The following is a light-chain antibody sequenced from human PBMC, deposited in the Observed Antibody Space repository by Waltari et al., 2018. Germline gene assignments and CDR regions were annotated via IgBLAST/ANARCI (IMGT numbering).Light chain of an antibody. J-gene: IGKJ1*01. CDR2: GAS. Sequence: EIVMTQSPATVSVFLGERATLSCRASQSVSTNLAWYQQKPGQAPRLLIYGASNRAIGIPARFSGSGSGTEFTLTISSLQSEDFAVYSCQQYNNWPPTFGQGTKVEI. CDR1: QSVSTN. CDR3: QQYNNWPPT. V-gene: IGKV3-15*01.